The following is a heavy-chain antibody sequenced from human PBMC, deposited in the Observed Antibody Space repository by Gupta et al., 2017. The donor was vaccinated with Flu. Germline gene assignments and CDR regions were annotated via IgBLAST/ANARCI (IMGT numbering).Heavy chain of an antibody. Sequence: GRFTISRDNSKNTLYLQMNSLRAEDTAVYYCAKGAWGSNYVAAEYFQHWGQGTLVTVSS. J-gene: IGHJ1*01. CDR3: AKGAWGSNYVAAEYFQH. V-gene: IGHV3-30*02. D-gene: IGHD1-7*01.